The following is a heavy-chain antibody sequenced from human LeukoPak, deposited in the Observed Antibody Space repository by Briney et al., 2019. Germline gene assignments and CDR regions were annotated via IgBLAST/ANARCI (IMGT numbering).Heavy chain of an antibody. CDR2: INWNGGST. Sequence: GGSLRLSCAASGFTFSNYGMSWVRQAPGKGLEWVSGINWNGGSTGYADSVKGRFTISRDNAKNSLYLQMNSLRAEDTALYYCARDRSMTHFDYWGQGTLVTVSS. CDR1: GFTFSNYG. V-gene: IGHV3-20*04. CDR3: ARDRSMTHFDY. J-gene: IGHJ4*02.